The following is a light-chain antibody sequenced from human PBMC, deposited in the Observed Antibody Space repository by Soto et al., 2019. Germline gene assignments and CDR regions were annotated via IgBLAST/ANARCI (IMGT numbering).Light chain of an antibody. CDR1: QSISSW. Sequence: DIQMTQSPSTLSASVGDRVTITCRASQSISSWLAWYQQKPGKAPKLLIYDASSLESGAPPRFSGSGSGTEFTLTISSLQPDDFATYYCQQYNSYPYTFGQGTKLDIK. CDR3: QQYNSYPYT. J-gene: IGKJ2*01. V-gene: IGKV1-5*01. CDR2: DAS.